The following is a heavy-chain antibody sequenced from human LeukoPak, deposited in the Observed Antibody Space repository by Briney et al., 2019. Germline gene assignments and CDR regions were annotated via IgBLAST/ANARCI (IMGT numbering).Heavy chain of an antibody. V-gene: IGHV3-53*04. Sequence: GGSLRLSCAASGFTVSSNFMSWVRQAPGKGLEWVSVIYSGDTTYYADSVKGRFTISRHNSENTLYLQVSNLRAEDTAVYYCARGGITPYCSSTSCPAAHFDYWGQGTLVTVSS. CDR3: ARGGITPYCSSTSCPAAHFDY. D-gene: IGHD2-2*01. CDR2: IYSGDTT. CDR1: GFTVSSNF. J-gene: IGHJ4*02.